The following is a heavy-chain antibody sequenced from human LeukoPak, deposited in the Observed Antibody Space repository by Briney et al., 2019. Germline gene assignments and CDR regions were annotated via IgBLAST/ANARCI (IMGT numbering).Heavy chain of an antibody. Sequence: PSQTLSLTCTVSGGSISSGGYYWSWIRQHPGKSLEWIGYIYYSGSTYYNPSLKSRVTISVDTSKNQFSLKLSSVTAADTAVYYCARDSSGYLGIDYWGQGTLVTVSS. D-gene: IGHD3-22*01. CDR3: ARDSSGYLGIDY. CDR1: GGSISSGGYY. J-gene: IGHJ4*02. CDR2: IYYSGST. V-gene: IGHV4-31*03.